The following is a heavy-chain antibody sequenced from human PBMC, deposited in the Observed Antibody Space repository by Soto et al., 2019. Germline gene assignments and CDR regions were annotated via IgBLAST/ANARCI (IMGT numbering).Heavy chain of an antibody. V-gene: IGHV3-30*18. CDR2: ISYDESNE. CDR3: AKERYSYGSVYYGMDV. D-gene: IGHD5-18*01. J-gene: IGHJ6*02. Sequence: QAGGSLRLSCAASGFTFSYYGMHWVRQAPGKGLEWVALISYDESNEYYADSVKGRFTISRDTSKNTLYLQMNSLRTEDTAVYYCAKERYSYGSVYYGMDVWGQGTPVTVSS. CDR1: GFTFSYYG.